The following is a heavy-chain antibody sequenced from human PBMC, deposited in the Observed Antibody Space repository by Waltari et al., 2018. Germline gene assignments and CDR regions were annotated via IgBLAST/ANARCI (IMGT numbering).Heavy chain of an antibody. CDR3: ATATSPRYNWNDVRLAFDI. Sequence: QVQLVQSGAEVKKPGASVKVSCKVSGYTLPELSMHWVRQAPGKGLEWMGGFDPEDGETIYAQKFQGRVTMTEDTSTDTAYMELSSLRSEDTAVYYCATATSPRYNWNDVRLAFDIWGQGTMVTVSS. CDR2: FDPEDGET. CDR1: GYTLPELS. V-gene: IGHV1-24*01. D-gene: IGHD1-20*01. J-gene: IGHJ3*02.